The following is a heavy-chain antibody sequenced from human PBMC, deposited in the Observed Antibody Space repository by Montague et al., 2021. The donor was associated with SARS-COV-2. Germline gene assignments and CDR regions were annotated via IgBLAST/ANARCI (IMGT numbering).Heavy chain of an antibody. CDR2: IYNSGST. D-gene: IGHD6-13*01. CDR1: GGSISRYS. V-gene: IGHV4-59*01. CDR3: ARVGRGSSWYEVAFDI. J-gene: IGHJ3*02. Sequence: SETLSLTCTVSGGSISRYSWTWIRQPPGKGLEWIGYIYNSGSTNYNPSLTSRVTISVDTSKNQFSLKLGSVAAADTAVYYCARVGRGSSWYEVAFDIWGQGTMVTVSS.